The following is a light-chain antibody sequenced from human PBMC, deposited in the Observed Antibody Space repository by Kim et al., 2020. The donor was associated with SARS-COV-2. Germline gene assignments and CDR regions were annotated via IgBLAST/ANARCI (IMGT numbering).Light chain of an antibody. CDR2: DVS. CDR1: HTDIGAYNY. Sequence: QSALTQPASVSGSPGQSITISCTGTHTDIGAYNYVSWYQQHPGQAPRLLIYDVSNRPSGVSNRFSGSKSGNTASLAISGLQTEDEAHYYFSSYTSGSTLFGGGTKVTVL. CDR3: SSYTSGSTL. J-gene: IGLJ2*01. V-gene: IGLV2-14*03.